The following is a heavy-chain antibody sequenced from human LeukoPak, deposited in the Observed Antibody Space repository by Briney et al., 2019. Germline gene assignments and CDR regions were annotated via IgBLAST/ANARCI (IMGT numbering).Heavy chain of an antibody. CDR1: GGTFSSYA. J-gene: IGHJ6*02. D-gene: IGHD4-11*01. V-gene: IGHV1-69*13. CDR2: IIPIFGTA. CDR3: ARLYSNYARYYYYYGMDV. Sequence: SVKVSCKASGGTFSSYAISWVRQAPGQGLEWMGGIIPIFGTANYAQKFQGRVTITAGESTSTAYMELSSLRSEDTAVYYCARLYSNYARYYYYYGMDVWGQGTTVTVSS.